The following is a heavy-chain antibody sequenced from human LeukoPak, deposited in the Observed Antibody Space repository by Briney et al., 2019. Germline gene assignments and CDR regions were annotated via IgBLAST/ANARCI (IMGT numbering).Heavy chain of an antibody. CDR1: GGSISSSSYY. Sequence: SETLSLTCPVSGGSISSSSYYWGWIRQPPGKGLEWIASIYYSGSTYYNPSLKSRVTISVDTSKNQFSLKLSSVTAAGTAVYYCARAMVTASRWIDPWGQGTLVTVSS. CDR2: IYYSGST. CDR3: ARAMVTASRWIDP. D-gene: IGHD2-21*02. J-gene: IGHJ5*02. V-gene: IGHV4-39*07.